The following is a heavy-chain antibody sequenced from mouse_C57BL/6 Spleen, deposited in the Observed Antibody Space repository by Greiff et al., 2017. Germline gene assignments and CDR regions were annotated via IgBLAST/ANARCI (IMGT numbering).Heavy chain of an antibody. CDR1: GFTFSSYA. CDR3: AREDAHFDY. CDR2: ISDGGSYT. J-gene: IGHJ2*01. V-gene: IGHV5-4*01. Sequence: DVKLVESGGGLVKPGGSLKLSCAASGFTFSSYAMSWVRQTPEKRLEWVATISDGGSYTYYPDNVKGRFTISRDNAKNNLYLQMSHLKSEDTAMYYCAREDAHFDYWGQGTTLTVSS.